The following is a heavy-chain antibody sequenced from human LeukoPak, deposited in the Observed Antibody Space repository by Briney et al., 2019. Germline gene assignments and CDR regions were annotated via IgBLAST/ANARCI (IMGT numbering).Heavy chain of an antibody. Sequence: SETLSLXCTVSGDSISSPLYYWRWIRQPPGKGLEWIGSIYYSGSTYYNPSLKSRVTISVDTSKNHFSLKLSSVTAADTAVYYCARSHTRGPEVALMDYWGQGTLVTVSS. D-gene: IGHD3-10*01. CDR3: ARSHTRGPEVALMDY. CDR1: GDSISSPLYY. V-gene: IGHV4-39*02. J-gene: IGHJ4*02. CDR2: IYYSGST.